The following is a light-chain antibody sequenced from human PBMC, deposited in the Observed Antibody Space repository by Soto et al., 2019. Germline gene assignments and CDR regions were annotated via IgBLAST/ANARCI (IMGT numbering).Light chain of an antibody. CDR2: GAS. CDR1: QSVTSDC. Sequence: EIVLSQSPGTLSLSPGERATLSCKASQSVTSDCLAWYRQRPGQAPRLLIYGASTRATCTPDRISGSGSGTVMSLSISSLEPKDFAVYYCQQCGSSLRTFGQGSRVEVK. V-gene: IGKV3-20*01. J-gene: IGKJ1*01. CDR3: QQCGSSLRT.